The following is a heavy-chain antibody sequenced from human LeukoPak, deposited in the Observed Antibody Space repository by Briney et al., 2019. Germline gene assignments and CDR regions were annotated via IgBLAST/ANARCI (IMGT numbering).Heavy chain of an antibody. CDR3: TTEGYIYCSSTSCSKGY. J-gene: IGHJ4*02. V-gene: IGHV3-15*01. CDR1: GFTFSNAW. D-gene: IGHD2-2*01. Sequence: GGSLRLSCAASGFTFSNAWMSWVRQAPGKGLEWVGRIKSKTDGGTTDYAAPVKGRFTISRDDSKNTLYLQMNSLKTEDTAVYYCTTEGYIYCSSTSCSKGYWGQGTPVTVSS. CDR2: IKSKTDGGTT.